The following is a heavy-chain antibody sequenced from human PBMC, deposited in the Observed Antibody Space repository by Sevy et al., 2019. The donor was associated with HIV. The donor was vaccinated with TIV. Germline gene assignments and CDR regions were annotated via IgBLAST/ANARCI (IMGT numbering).Heavy chain of an antibody. J-gene: IGHJ2*01. CDR3: VRHITNYFYWYFDL. D-gene: IGHD2-8*01. Sequence: SETLSLTCTVSGGSISGSTNYWGWIRQSPGKGLEWIGSLYYGGSTYLNPSLKSRVTTSVDTSKNQFSLKLNSVTAADTAVYYCVRHITNYFYWYFDLWGRGALVTVSS. CDR1: GGSISGSTNY. V-gene: IGHV4-39*01. CDR2: LYYGGST.